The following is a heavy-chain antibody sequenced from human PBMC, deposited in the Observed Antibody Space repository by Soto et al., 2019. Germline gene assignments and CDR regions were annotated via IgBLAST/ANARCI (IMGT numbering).Heavy chain of an antibody. CDR1: GFSFSNLW. Sequence: EVQLLESGGGLVQPGGSLRLSCAASGFSFSNLWMHWVRQAPGKGLVWVSHISSDGRITNYADSVKGRFIISRDNAKNTLYLQMNSLTADDTAMYYCASQISSGYWGRGTLVSVSA. J-gene: IGHJ4*02. CDR2: ISSDGRIT. V-gene: IGHV3-74*01. CDR3: ASQISSGY.